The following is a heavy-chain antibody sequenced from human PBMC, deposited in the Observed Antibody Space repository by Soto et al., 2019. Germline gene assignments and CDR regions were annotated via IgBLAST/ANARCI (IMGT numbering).Heavy chain of an antibody. CDR3: ASLVRYFDWSPYYYGMAV. CDR1: GYSFTSYW. D-gene: IGHD3-9*01. J-gene: IGHJ6*01. CDR2: IDPSDSYT. Sequence: PGESLKISCKGSGYSFTSYWISWVRQMPGKGLEWMGRIDPSDSYTNYSPSFQGHVTISADKSISTAYLQWSSLKASDTAMYYCASLVRYFDWSPYYYGMAVWGQRTTVTVSS. V-gene: IGHV5-10-1*01.